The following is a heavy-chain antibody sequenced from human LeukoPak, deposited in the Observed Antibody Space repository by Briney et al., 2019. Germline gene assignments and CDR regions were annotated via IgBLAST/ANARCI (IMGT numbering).Heavy chain of an antibody. CDR3: ARDLTDVITGTTFYFDY. V-gene: IGHV6-1*01. J-gene: IGHJ4*02. CDR2: TYYRSKWYN. CDR1: GDSVSSKSAA. D-gene: IGHD1-7*01. Sequence: SQTLSLTCAISGDSVSSKSAAWNWIRQSPSRGLEWLGRTYYRSKWYNDYAVSVKSRITINPDTSKNQFSLQLNSVTPEDTAVYYCARDLTDVITGTTFYFDYWGQGTLVTVSS.